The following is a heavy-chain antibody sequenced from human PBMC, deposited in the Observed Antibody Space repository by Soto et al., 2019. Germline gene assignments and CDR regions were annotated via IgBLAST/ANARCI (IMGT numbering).Heavy chain of an antibody. CDR1: GFTLSSYA. CDR2: ISGRGGST. D-gene: IGHD3-9*01. Sequence: GGSLRLSCAASGFTLSSYAMSWVRQAQGKGREWVSAISGRGGSTYYGDSVKGRFTISRDNSKNTLYRQMKSMRAEDTAVYYCAKIRTAVPPESLTQILTGHYDKDAFDIWGQGTMVTVSS. CDR3: AKIRTAVPPESLTQILTGHYDKDAFDI. V-gene: IGHV3-23*01. J-gene: IGHJ3*02.